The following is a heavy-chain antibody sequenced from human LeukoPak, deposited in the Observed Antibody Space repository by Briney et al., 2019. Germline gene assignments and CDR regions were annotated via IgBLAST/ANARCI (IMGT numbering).Heavy chain of an antibody. CDR2: INPNSGDT. CDR3: ARDYCSSTSCLFDY. D-gene: IGHD2-2*01. CDR1: GYTFTVYH. Sequence: GASVTVSCTASGYTFTVYHMHWVRQAPGQGLEWMGRINPNSGDTNYAQNFQGRVTMTRDTSISTAYMELSRLRSDDTAVYYCARDYCSSTSCLFDYWGQGTLVTVSS. J-gene: IGHJ4*02. V-gene: IGHV1-2*06.